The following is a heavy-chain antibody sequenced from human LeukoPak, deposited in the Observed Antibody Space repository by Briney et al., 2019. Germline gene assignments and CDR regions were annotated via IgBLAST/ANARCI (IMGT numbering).Heavy chain of an antibody. CDR1: GGTFSSYA. J-gene: IGHJ4*02. CDR3: ARVYVAASGRSLDY. Sequence: ASVKVSCKASGGTFSSYAISWVRQAPGQGLEWMGWISAYNGNTNYAQKLQGRVTMTTDTSTSTAYMELRSLRSDDTAVYYCARVYVAASGRSLDYWGQGTLVTVSS. CDR2: ISAYNGNT. D-gene: IGHD6-13*01. V-gene: IGHV1-18*01.